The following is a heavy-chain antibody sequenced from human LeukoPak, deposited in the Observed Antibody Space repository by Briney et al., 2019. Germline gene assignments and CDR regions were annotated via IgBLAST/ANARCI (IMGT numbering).Heavy chain of an antibody. CDR1: GFTISDFS. CDR2: IGRSGDTI. J-gene: IGHJ4*02. D-gene: IGHD2-15*01. CDR3: ARGSSVGYY. V-gene: IGHV3-11*01. Sequence: PGGSLRLSCAASGFTISDFSLTWFRQTPGKGLEWVSYIGRSGDTIHYADSVKGRFTISRDNAKNLAFLQLKSLRDEDTAVYYCARGSSVGYYWGQGTRVTVS.